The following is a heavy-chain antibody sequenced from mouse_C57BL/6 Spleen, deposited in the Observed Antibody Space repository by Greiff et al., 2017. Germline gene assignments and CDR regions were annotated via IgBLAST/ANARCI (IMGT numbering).Heavy chain of an antibody. CDR3: ARGSGYLYYYAMDY. CDR2: INPNNGGT. Sequence: VQLQQSGPELVKPGASVKISCKASGYTFTDYYMNWVKQSHGKSLEWIGDINPNNGGTSYNQKFKGKATLTVDKSSSTAYMELRSLTSEDSAVYYCARGSGYLYYYAMDYWGQGTSVTVSS. V-gene: IGHV1-26*01. CDR1: GYTFTDYY. J-gene: IGHJ4*01. D-gene: IGHD2-2*01.